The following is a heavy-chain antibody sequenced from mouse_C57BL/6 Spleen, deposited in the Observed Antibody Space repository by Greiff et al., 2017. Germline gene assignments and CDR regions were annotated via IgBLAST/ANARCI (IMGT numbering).Heavy chain of an antibody. D-gene: IGHD2-2*01. CDR1: GYTFTSYW. CDR2: IHPNSGST. CDR3: ARGDGYDGDWYVDV. J-gene: IGHJ1*03. Sequence: QVQLQQPGAELVKPGASVKLSCKASGYTFTSYWMHWVKQRPGQGLEWIGMIHPNSGSTNYNEKFKSKATLTVDKSSSTAYMQLSSLTSEDSAVYYCARGDGYDGDWYVDVWGTGTTVTVSS. V-gene: IGHV1-64*01.